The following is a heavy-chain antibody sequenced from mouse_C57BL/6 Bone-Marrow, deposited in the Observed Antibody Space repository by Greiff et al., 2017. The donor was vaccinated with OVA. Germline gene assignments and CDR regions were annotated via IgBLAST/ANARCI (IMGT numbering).Heavy chain of an antibody. CDR1: GYSITSGYY. CDR2: ISYDGSN. D-gene: IGHD2-10*01. J-gene: IGHJ1*03. Sequence: EVQRVESGPGLVKPSQSLSLTCSVTGYSITSGYYWNWIRQFPGNKLEWMGYISYDGSNNSNPSLKNRISITRDTSKNQFFLKLNSVTTEDTATYYCARAYPFWYFDVWGTGTTVTVSS. CDR3: ARAYPFWYFDV. V-gene: IGHV3-6*01.